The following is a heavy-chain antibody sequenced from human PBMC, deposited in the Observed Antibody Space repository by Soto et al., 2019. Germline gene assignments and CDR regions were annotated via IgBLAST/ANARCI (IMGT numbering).Heavy chain of an antibody. CDR3: VRVLAHGYTGKV. D-gene: IGHD5-18*01. V-gene: IGHV4-30-4*08. CDR1: EGDVASGEDH. Sequence: SVPIPLTYRVSEGDVASGEDHWSWVRQPPGKGLEWLGYIYDSGVTSYTPALKSRVTLSLDRPNNQVSLKLRSVTAADTAVYFCVRVLAHGYTGKVWVHGTLVTGSS. J-gene: IGHJ4*01. CDR2: IYDSGVT.